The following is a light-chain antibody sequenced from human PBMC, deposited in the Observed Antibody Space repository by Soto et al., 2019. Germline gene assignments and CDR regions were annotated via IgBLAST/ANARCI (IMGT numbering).Light chain of an antibody. CDR3: QQANDWPPT. J-gene: IGKJ1*01. Sequence: EIVMTQSPATLSVSPGERATLSCRASQSINDNLAWYQQKPGQAPRLLMFRTSTRATGFPARFSAGGSGTDFNLTISSLQSEDFAVYYCQQANDWPPTFGQGTRV. CDR1: QSINDN. CDR2: RTS. V-gene: IGKV3-15*01.